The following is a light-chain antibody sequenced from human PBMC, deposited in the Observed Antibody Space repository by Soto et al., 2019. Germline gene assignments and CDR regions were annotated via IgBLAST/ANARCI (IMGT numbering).Light chain of an antibody. CDR1: SSDVGRYTY. V-gene: IGLV2-14*01. CDR2: DVY. Sequence: ALTQPASVSGSPGQSITISCAGTSSDVGRYTYVSWYQQHPGKAPKLIIYDVYNRPSGVSTRFSGSKSGNTASLTISGLQAEDEADYYCTSYTSTSTPYVFGGGTKVTV. CDR3: TSYTSTSTPYV. J-gene: IGLJ1*01.